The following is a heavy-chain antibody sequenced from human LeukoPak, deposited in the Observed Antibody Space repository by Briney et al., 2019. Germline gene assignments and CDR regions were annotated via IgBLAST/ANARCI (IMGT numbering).Heavy chain of an antibody. Sequence: GGSLRLSCAASGFTFSSYGMHWVRQAPGKGLEWVAFIHYDGNNAYYADSVKGRFTISRDNAKNSLYLQMNSLRAEDTAVYYCARVGRAYSSGWYAFDIWGQGTMVTVSS. D-gene: IGHD6-19*01. CDR1: GFTFSSYG. CDR2: IHYDGNNA. J-gene: IGHJ3*02. V-gene: IGHV3-30*02. CDR3: ARVGRAYSSGWYAFDI.